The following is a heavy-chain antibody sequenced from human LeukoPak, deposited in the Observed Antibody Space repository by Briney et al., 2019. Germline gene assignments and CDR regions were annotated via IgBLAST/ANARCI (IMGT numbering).Heavy chain of an antibody. CDR1: GYTFTSYG. J-gene: IGHJ4*02. Sequence: ASVKVSCKASGYTFTSYGISWVRQAPGQGLEWMGWISAYNGNTNYAQKLQGRVTMTTDTSTSTAYMELRSLRSDATAVYYCARDPGIVVVVAATRFDYWGQGTLVTVSS. V-gene: IGHV1-18*01. CDR3: ARDPGIVVVVAATRFDY. CDR2: ISAYNGNT. D-gene: IGHD2-15*01.